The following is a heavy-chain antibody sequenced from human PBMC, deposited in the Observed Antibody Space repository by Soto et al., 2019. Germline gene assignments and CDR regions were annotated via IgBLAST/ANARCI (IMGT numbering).Heavy chain of an antibody. J-gene: IGHJ6*02. V-gene: IGHV3-23*01. CDR3: AKPITSIVVVITSEYYYGMDV. D-gene: IGHD3-22*01. CDR2: ISGSGGST. Sequence: GGSLRLSCAASGFTFSSYAMSWVRRAPGKGLEWVSAISGSGGSTYYADSVKGRVTISRDNSKNTLYLQMNSMRAEDTAVYYCAKPITSIVVVITSEYYYGMDVWCQGSTVSV. CDR1: GFTFSSYA.